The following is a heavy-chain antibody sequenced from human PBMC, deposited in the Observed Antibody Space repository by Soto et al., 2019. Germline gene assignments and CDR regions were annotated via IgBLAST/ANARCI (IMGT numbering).Heavy chain of an antibody. Sequence: GGSLRLSCAASGFIFSSYAMHWVRQAPGKGLEWVALISYDGDNQYYADSVKGRFTISRDNSENTLYLQMNSVRAEDTALYYCARDDAGTNHHYYYGMGVWGQGTTVTFS. V-gene: IGHV3-30-3*01. CDR1: GFIFSSYA. CDR3: ARDDAGTNHHYYYGMGV. J-gene: IGHJ6*02. D-gene: IGHD1-1*01. CDR2: ISYDGDNQ.